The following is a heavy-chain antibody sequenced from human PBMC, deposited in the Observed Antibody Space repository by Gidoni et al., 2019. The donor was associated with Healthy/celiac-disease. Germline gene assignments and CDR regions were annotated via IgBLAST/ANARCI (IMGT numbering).Heavy chain of an antibody. J-gene: IGHJ4*02. CDR2: INPSGGST. D-gene: IGHD2-8*01. Sequence: QVQLVQSGAEVKKPGASVKVSCKASGYTFTTYYMHWVRQAPGQELEWMGIINPSGGSTSYAQKFQGRVTMTRDTSTSTVYMELSSLRSEDTAVYYCARGGASPTVLVLSYFDYWGQGTLVTVSS. V-gene: IGHV1-46*01. CDR1: GYTFTTYY. CDR3: ARGGASPTVLVLSYFDY.